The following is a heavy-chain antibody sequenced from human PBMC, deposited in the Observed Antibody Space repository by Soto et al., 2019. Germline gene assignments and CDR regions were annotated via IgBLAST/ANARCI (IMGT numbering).Heavy chain of an antibody. CDR1: GFTFSSYS. CDR2: ISSSSSTI. CDR3: SREGGDLNWFDP. D-gene: IGHD4-17*01. J-gene: IGHJ5*02. V-gene: IGHV3-48*01. Sequence: EVQLVESGGGLVQPGGSLRLSCAASGFTFSSYSMNWVRQAPGKGLEWVSYISSSSSTIYYADSVKGRFTISRDNAKNSLHLQMHSLRAEDTAVYYCSREGGDLNWFDPWGQGTLVTVSS.